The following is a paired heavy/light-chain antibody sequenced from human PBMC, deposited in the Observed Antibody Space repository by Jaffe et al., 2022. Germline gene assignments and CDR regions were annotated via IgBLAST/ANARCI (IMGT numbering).Heavy chain of an antibody. J-gene: IGHJ4*02. CDR2: IYYSGNT. CDR3: ASPGGSSWWGDYFDY. Sequence: QLQLQESGPGLVKPSETLSLTCTVSGGSISSSTYYWGWIRQPPGKGLEWIGSIYYSGNTYYNPSLKSRVTISVDTSKNQFSLKLSSVTAADTAVYYCASPGGSSWWGDYFDYWGQGTLVTVSS. CDR1: GGSISSSTYY. V-gene: IGHV4-39*01. D-gene: IGHD6-13*01.
Light chain of an antibody. J-gene: IGLJ1*01. V-gene: IGLV2-8*01. CDR2: EVS. CDR1: SSDVGGYNY. Sequence: QSALTQPPSASGSPGQSVTISCTGTSSDVGGYNYVSWYQQHPGKAPKLMIYEVSKRPSGVPDRFSGSNSGNTASLTVSGLQAEDEADYYCSSYAGSNNFVFGTGTKVTVL. CDR3: SSYAGSNNFV.